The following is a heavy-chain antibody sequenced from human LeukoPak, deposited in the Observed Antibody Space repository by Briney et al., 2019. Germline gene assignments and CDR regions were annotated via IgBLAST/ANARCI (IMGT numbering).Heavy chain of an antibody. V-gene: IGHV3-30-3*01. CDR2: ISDDGGIK. CDR1: GFTFSSYA. J-gene: IGHJ3*02. D-gene: IGHD3-16*01. Sequence: GRSLRLSCAASGFTFSSYAMHWVRQAPGKGLEWVAVISDDGGIKLYTDSVKGRFSISRDNSKDTMSLEMNSLRAEDTAVYYCAGAIWAFDIWGQGTMVTVSS. CDR3: AGAIWAFDI.